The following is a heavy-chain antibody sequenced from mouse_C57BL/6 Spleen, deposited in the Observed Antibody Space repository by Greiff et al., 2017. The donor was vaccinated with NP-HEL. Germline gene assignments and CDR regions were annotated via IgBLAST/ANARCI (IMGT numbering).Heavy chain of an antibody. CDR3: ARYYYDYDEPFYDAMDY. Sequence: QVQLQQSDAELVKPGASVKISCKVSGYTFTDHTIHWMKQRPEQGLEWIGYIYPRDGSTKYNEKFKGKATLTADTSSSNAYMQLNSLTSEDTAVYFCARYYYDYDEPFYDAMDYWGQGTSVTVSS. D-gene: IGHD2-4*01. CDR2: IYPRDGST. CDR1: GYTFTDHT. V-gene: IGHV1-78*01. J-gene: IGHJ4*01.